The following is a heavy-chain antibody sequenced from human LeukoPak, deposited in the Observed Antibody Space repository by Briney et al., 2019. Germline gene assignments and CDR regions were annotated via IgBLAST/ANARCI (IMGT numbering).Heavy chain of an antibody. CDR3: ARSRHDSSGYLIAPFDY. V-gene: IGHV4-39*07. J-gene: IGHJ4*02. D-gene: IGHD3-22*01. Sequence: PSETLSLTCTVSGGSISSYYWGWIRQPPGKGLEWIGSIYYSGSTYYDPSLKSRVTISVDTSKNQFSLKLSSVTAADTAVYYCARSRHDSSGYLIAPFDYWGQGTLVTVSS. CDR1: GGSISSYY. CDR2: IYYSGST.